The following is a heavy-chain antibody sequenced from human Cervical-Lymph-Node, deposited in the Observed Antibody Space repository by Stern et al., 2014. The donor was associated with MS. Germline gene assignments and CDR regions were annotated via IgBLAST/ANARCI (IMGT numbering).Heavy chain of an antibody. CDR2: INTDGSIT. Sequence: EVQLVESGGGLVQPGGSLRLSCAASGFTFSSNWMHWVRQAPGKGLMLVSRINTDGSITHYAESVKGRFTISRDSAKNTLYLQMDSLRADDTAVYYCVRGRREVAGIDYWGQGTLVTVSS. CDR3: VRGRREVAGIDY. CDR1: GFTFSSNW. J-gene: IGHJ4*02. V-gene: IGHV3-74*02. D-gene: IGHD6-19*01.